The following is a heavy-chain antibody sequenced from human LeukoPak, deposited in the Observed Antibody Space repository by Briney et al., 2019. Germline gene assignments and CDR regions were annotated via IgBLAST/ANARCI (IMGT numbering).Heavy chain of an antibody. J-gene: IGHJ6*02. D-gene: IGHD3-10*01. CDR1: GGSISSYY. V-gene: IGHV4-59*01. Sequence: SETLSLTCTVSGGSISSYYWSWIRQPPGKGLEWIGYIYYSGSTNYNPSLKSRVTISVDTSKNQFSLKLSSATAADTAVYYCARDRRYGSGSRGYYYYGMDVWGQGTTVTVSS. CDR2: IYYSGST. CDR3: ARDRRYGSGSRGYYYYGMDV.